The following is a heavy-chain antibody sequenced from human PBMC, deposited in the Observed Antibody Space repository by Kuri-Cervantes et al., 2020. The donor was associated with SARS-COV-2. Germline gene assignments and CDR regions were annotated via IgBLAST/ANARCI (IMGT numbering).Heavy chain of an antibody. CDR1: GFTVSSNY. CDR3: AGVDKSGWNANNWFDP. V-gene: IGHV3-66*01. D-gene: IGHD1-1*01. Sequence: ETLSLTCAASGFTVSSNYLSWVRQPPGKGLEWVSVIYSGGSTYYSDSLKGRFTITRANSKNTLYLQMNSLRAEDTAVYYCAGVDKSGWNANNWFDPWGQGTLVTVSS. CDR2: IYSGGST. J-gene: IGHJ5*02.